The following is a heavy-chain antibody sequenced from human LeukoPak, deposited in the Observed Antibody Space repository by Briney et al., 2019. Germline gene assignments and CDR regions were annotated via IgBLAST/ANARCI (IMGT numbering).Heavy chain of an antibody. Sequence: PGGSLRVSCADSQFSVSTHSFNWVRQSPGKGLDLVSSIGSGTSYTYYADSVKGRFTISRDDAKNSLYLQMDSLRAEDTGVYYCAREDPSRLYYYYIDVWGNGTTVTVSS. CDR2: IGSGTSYT. V-gene: IGHV3-21*01. CDR3: AREDPSRLYYYYIDV. J-gene: IGHJ6*03. CDR1: QFSVSTHS.